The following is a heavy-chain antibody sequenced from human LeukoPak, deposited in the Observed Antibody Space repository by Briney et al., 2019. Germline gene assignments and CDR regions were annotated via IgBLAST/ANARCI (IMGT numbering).Heavy chain of an antibody. D-gene: IGHD1-14*01. J-gene: IGHJ4*02. Sequence: GGSLRLSCAASGFTFSSYVMSWVRQAPGKGLEWVSAISAGGGSLYYADSVKGRFTISRDNSKNTLYLQMNSLRAEDTAVYYCARGLTGGHDYWGQGTLVTVSS. CDR1: GFTFSSYV. CDR3: ARGLTGGHDY. CDR2: ISAGGGSL. V-gene: IGHV3-23*01.